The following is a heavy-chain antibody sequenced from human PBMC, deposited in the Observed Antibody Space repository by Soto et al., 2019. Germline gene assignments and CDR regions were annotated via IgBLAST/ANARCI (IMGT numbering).Heavy chain of an antibody. CDR2: IYYSGST. CDR1: GGSISSGDYY. J-gene: IGHJ4*02. D-gene: IGHD3-9*01. V-gene: IGHV4-30-4*01. CDR3: ARLEGLATISYYFDF. Sequence: SETLSLTCTVSGGSISSGDYYWSWIRQPPGKGLEWIGYIYYSGSTYYNPSLKTRVTISLDKSKSQFSLKLNSVTAADSAVYFCARLEGLATISYYFDFWGPGALVTVSS.